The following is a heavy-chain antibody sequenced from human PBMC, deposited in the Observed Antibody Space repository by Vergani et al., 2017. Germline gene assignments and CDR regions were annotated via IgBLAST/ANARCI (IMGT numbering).Heavy chain of an antibody. CDR2: IYHSGST. CDR3: ARKNYNWNVHDY. Sequence: QVQLQESGPGLVKPSQTLSLTCTVSGGSFSTGGYSWSWIRQPPGKGLEWIGYIYHSGSTYYNPSLKSRVTISVDRSKNQFSLKLSSVTAADTAVYYCARKNYNWNVHDYWGQGTLVTVSS. J-gene: IGHJ4*02. D-gene: IGHD1-1*01. CDR1: GGSFSTGGYS. V-gene: IGHV4-30-2*01.